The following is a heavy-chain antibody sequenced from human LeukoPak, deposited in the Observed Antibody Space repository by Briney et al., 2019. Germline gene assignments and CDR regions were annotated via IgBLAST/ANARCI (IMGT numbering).Heavy chain of an antibody. D-gene: IGHD6-6*01. CDR2: IWYDGSNK. J-gene: IGHJ6*03. V-gene: IGHV3-33*06. Sequence: PGRSLRLSCAASGFTFSSYGMHWVRQAPGKGLEWVAVIWYDGSNKYYADSVKGRFTISRDNSKNTLYLQMSSLRAEDTAVYYCAKTGYSSSSGPFDYYYYYMDVWGKGTTVTVSS. CDR3: AKTGYSSSSGPFDYYYYYMDV. CDR1: GFTFSSYG.